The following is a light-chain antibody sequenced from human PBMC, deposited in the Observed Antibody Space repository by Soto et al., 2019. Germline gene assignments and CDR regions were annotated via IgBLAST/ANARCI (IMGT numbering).Light chain of an antibody. J-gene: IGKJ5*01. Sequence: EVLMTQSPATLSVSPGEVSTLSGGSSQSVSSNVAWYQQKHGQAPRLLIYGASTRATGIPARFSGSGSGTDFTPTISRLEPEDFTIYYCQQRSNSPPITFGQGTRLEIK. CDR3: QQRSNSPPIT. V-gene: IGKV3-15*01. CDR1: QSVSSN. CDR2: GAS.